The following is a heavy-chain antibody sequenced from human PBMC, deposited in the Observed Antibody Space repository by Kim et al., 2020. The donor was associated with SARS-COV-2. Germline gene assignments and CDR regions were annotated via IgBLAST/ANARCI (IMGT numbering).Heavy chain of an antibody. CDR1: GFTFSSYG. CDR3: ARGSYDDGSYYGLYV. J-gene: IGHJ6*02. V-gene: IGHV3-30*12. Sequence: GGSLRLSCAASGFTFSSYGMHWVRQAPGKGLEWVAAISYDGSNKYYADSVKGRFTISRDNSKNTLYLQMNSLRAEDTAVYYCARGSYDDGSYYGLYVWG. CDR2: ISYDGSNK. D-gene: IGHD3-22*01.